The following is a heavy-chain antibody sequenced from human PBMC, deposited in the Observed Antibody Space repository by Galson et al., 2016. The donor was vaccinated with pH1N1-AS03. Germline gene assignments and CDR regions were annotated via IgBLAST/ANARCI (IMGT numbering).Heavy chain of an antibody. CDR3: ARDGPGIVRANAH. V-gene: IGHV1-69*13. CDR2: IIPIFGKP. J-gene: IGHJ1*01. CDR1: GDSFSSYA. D-gene: IGHD1-14*01. Sequence: SVKVSCKASGDSFSSYAFTWVRLAPGQGLEWMGGIIPIFGKPQYAQKSQGRVTITADESTTTVYMDLSSLISNDTAMYYCARDGPGIVRANAHWGQGTLVTVSS.